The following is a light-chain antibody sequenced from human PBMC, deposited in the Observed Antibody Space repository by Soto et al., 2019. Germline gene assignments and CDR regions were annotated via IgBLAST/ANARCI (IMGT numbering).Light chain of an antibody. CDR1: SSNIGAGYD. Sequence: QSVLTQPPSVSGAPGQRVTISCTGSSSNIGAGYDVHWYQQLPGRAPKLLIYGNTNRPSGVPDRFSGSKSGTSASLAITGPQGEDGGDYYCLSFDSSLSVVFGGGTKLTVL. J-gene: IGLJ2*01. CDR3: LSFDSSLSVV. V-gene: IGLV1-40*01. CDR2: GNT.